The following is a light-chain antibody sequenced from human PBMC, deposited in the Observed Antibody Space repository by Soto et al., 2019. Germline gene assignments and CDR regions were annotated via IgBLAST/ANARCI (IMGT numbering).Light chain of an antibody. J-gene: IGKJ1*01. CDR1: QSVGGNF. CDR2: GAS. Sequence: EIVLTQSPGTLSLSPGEGATLSCRASQSVGGNFLAWYQQKPGQAPRLLIHGASSRATGIPDRFSGSGSGTEFALTIGRLEPEDFAIYYCQHFGSSPWTFGQGTEVEI. CDR3: QHFGSSPWT. V-gene: IGKV3-20*01.